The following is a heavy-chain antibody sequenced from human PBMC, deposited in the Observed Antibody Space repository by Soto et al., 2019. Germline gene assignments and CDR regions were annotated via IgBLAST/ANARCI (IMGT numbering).Heavy chain of an antibody. CDR2: IYYSGST. CDR1: GGSINGGDYH. Sequence: QVQLQESGPGLVKPSQTLSLTCTVSGGSINGGDYHWTWIRQTPGKGLEWIGAIYYSGSTYYNPSLQSRIRISVDTSKNQFSLKLSSVTAADTAVYYCARDYPSPSGGMDVWGQGTTVTVSS. J-gene: IGHJ6*02. V-gene: IGHV4-30-4*01. CDR3: ARDYPSPSGGMDV.